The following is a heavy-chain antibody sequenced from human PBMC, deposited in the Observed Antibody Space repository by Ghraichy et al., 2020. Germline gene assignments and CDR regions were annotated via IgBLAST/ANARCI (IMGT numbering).Heavy chain of an antibody. CDR1: GFTFSSYW. CDR3: VTRKLGGGYDHDY. Sequence: GGSLRLSCAASGFTFSSYWMHWVRQVPGKGLVWVSRISNDGSNTIYADSVKGRFTTSRDNAKSTLYLQMNSLRADDTAVYYCVTRKLGGGYDHDYWGQGTLVTVSS. J-gene: IGHJ4*02. D-gene: IGHD5-12*01. CDR2: ISNDGSNT. V-gene: IGHV3-74*01.